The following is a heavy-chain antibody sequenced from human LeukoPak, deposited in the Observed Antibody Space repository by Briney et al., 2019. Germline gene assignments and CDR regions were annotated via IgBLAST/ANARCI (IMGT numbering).Heavy chain of an antibody. Sequence: ASVKVSCKASGYTFTSYGISWVRQAPGQGLEWMGWISAYNGNTNYAQKLQGRVTMTTDTSTSTAYMELRSLRYDDTAVYYCARESYYYDSSGYYYWFDPWGQGTLVTVSS. CDR3: ARESYYYDSSGYYYWFDP. CDR1: GYTFTSYG. V-gene: IGHV1-18*01. CDR2: ISAYNGNT. D-gene: IGHD3-22*01. J-gene: IGHJ5*02.